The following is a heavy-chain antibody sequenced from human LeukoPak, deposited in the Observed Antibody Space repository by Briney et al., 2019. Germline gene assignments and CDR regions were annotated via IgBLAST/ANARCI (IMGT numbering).Heavy chain of an antibody. J-gene: IGHJ5*02. CDR2: INHNGNVN. CDR3: ARDAGNSGYGCDL. V-gene: IGHV3-7*01. Sequence: GGSLRLSCAAPGFTFSSYWMNWARQAPGKGLEWVASINHNGNVNYYVDSVKGRFIISRDNARNSLYLQMNNLRGEDTAIYYCARDAGNSGYGCDLWGQGTLVTVTS. CDR1: GFTFSSYW. D-gene: IGHD5-12*01.